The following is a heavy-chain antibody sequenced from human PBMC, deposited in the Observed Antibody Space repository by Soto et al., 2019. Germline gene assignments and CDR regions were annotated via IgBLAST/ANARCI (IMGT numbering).Heavy chain of an antibody. V-gene: IGHV3-33*01. CDR2: IWYYGNTK. CDR1: GFTFNTYG. J-gene: IGHJ6*02. D-gene: IGHD6-19*01. Sequence: LRLSCAASGFTFNTYGFDWVRQSGCKGLELVAFIWYYGNTKYYADSVEGRFTISRDNLKNTLYLQMNSLTAEDTAVYYCARPLVAPVAGPYYYGMDVWGQGTTVTVSS. CDR3: ARPLVAPVAGPYYYGMDV.